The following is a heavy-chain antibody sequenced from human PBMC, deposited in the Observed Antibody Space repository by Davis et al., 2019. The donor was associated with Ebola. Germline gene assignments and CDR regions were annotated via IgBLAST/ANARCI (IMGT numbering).Heavy chain of an antibody. J-gene: IGHJ5*02. Sequence: MPSETLSLTCAVYGGSFSGYYWIGEINHSGSTNYNPSLKSRVTISVDTSKNQFSLKLSSVTAADTAVYYCASWIYCSGGSCYSGGWFDPWGQGTLVTVSS. CDR3: ASWIYCSGGSCYSGGWFDP. CDR2: INHSGST. D-gene: IGHD2-15*01. V-gene: IGHV4-34*01. CDR1: GGSFSGYY.